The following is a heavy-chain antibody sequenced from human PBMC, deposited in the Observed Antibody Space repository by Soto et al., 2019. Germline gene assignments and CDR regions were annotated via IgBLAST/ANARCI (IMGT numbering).Heavy chain of an antibody. Sequence: SETLSLTCTVSGGSISSGGYYWSWIRQHPGKGLEWLGYIYYSGSTYYNPSLKSRVTISVDTSKNQFSLKLSPVTAADTAVYYCARSWGCGIVSWGQVTQGTVSS. D-gene: IGHD1-26*01. J-gene: IGHJ5*01. CDR3: ARSWGCGIVS. V-gene: IGHV4-31*03. CDR1: GGSISSGGYY. CDR2: IYYSGST.